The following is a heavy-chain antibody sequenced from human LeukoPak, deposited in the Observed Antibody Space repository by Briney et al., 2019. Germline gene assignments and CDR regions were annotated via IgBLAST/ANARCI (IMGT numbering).Heavy chain of an antibody. CDR3: VRPKHSSTGWLHYGMDV. D-gene: IGHD2-2*01. J-gene: IGHJ6*02. CDR1: GFTVSSNH. CDR2: IYSDGRT. Sequence: GGSLRLSCAASGFTVSSNHLTWVRQAPGKGLEWVSLIYSDGRTYYADSVRGRFTISRDNSKNTLYLQMNSLRVEDTAVFYCVRPKHSSTGWLHYGMDVWGQGTTVTVSS. V-gene: IGHV3-66*04.